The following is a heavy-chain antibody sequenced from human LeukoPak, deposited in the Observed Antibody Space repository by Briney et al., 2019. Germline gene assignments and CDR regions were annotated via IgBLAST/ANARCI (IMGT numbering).Heavy chain of an antibody. CDR3: AKSNGYGLIDI. CDR1: GGSISSYY. Sequence: SETLSLTCTVSGGSISSYYWSWIRQPPGKELEWIGYIHYSGTTNYNPSLKSRVTISLDTSRNQFSLKLNSVTAADTAVYYCAKSNGYGLIDIWGQGTMVTVSS. D-gene: IGHD3-22*01. J-gene: IGHJ3*02. CDR2: IHYSGTT. V-gene: IGHV4-59*12.